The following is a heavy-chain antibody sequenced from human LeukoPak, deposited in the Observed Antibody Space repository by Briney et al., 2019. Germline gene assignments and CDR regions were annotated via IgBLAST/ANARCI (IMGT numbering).Heavy chain of an antibody. CDR3: TRGGDYYDSSGYYCDY. J-gene: IGHJ4*02. V-gene: IGHV3-49*03. Sequence: GRSLRLSCTASGFTFGDYAMSWFRQAPGKGLEWVGFIRSKAYGGTTEYAASVKGRFTISRDDSKSIAYLQMNSLGTEDTAVYYCTRGGDYYDSSGYYCDYWGQGTLVTVSS. CDR2: IRSKAYGGTT. D-gene: IGHD3-22*01. CDR1: GFTFGDYA.